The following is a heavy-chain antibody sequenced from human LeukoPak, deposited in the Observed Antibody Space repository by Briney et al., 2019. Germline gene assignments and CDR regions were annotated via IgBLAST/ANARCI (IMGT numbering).Heavy chain of an antibody. Sequence: GGSLRLSCAASGFTFSSYAMHWVRQAPGKGLEWVAVISYDGSNKYYADSVKGRFTISRDNSKNTLYLQMNSLRAEDTAVYYCARDKWEEYYFDYWGQGTLVTVSS. V-gene: IGHV3-30*04. CDR3: ARDKWEEYYFDY. D-gene: IGHD1-26*01. CDR1: GFTFSSYA. CDR2: ISYDGSNK. J-gene: IGHJ4*02.